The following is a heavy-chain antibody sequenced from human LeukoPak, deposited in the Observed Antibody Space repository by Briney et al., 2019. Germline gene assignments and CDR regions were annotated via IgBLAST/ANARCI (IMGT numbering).Heavy chain of an antibody. CDR2: IYPGDSDI. D-gene: IGHD1-26*01. CDR1: GYSFTNYW. CDR3: ARRHTGASGRYNRFDP. V-gene: IGHV5-51*01. J-gene: IGHJ5*02. Sequence: GESLKISCKGSGYSFTNYWIAWVRQMPRKGLECMGIIYPGDSDIRYSPSFEGQVTISADESISTAFLQWKSLKASDTAMYYCARRHTGASGRYNRFDPWGQGTLVTVSS.